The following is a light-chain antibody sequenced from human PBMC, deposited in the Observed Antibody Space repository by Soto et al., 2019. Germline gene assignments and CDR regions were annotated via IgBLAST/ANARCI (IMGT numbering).Light chain of an antibody. CDR1: QGISNY. Sequence: DIQMTQSPSVLSASVGERATLTCRASQGISNYLAWFQQKPGKAPKRLIYIASTLQSGVPSRFSGSGSGTEFNITISSLQPEDCATYYGLRQYNYPRTFGQGTKVDIK. CDR3: LRQYNYPRT. CDR2: IAS. V-gene: IGKV1-17*03. J-gene: IGKJ1*01.